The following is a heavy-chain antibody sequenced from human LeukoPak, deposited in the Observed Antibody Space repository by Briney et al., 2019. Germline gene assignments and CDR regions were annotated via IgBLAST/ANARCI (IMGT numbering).Heavy chain of an antibody. CDR3: AAVGVPAAKCYFDY. J-gene: IGHJ4*02. V-gene: IGHV4-34*01. CDR1: GGSFSGYY. CDR2: INHSGST. D-gene: IGHD2-2*01. Sequence: PSETLSLTCAVYGGSFSGYYWSWIRQPPGKGLEWIGEINHSGSTNYNPSLKSRVTISVDTSKNQFSLKLSSVTAADTAVYYCAAVGVPAAKCYFDYWGQGTLVTVSS.